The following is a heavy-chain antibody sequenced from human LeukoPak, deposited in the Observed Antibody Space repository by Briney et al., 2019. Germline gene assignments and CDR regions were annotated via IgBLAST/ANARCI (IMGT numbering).Heavy chain of an antibody. J-gene: IGHJ6*03. CDR2: IKQDGSGK. Sequence: GGSLRLSCAASGFTFSSYWMSWVRQAPGKGLEWVANIKQDGSGKYYVDSVKGRFTISRDNAKNSLYLQMNSLRAEDTAVYYCARTVAVAVYYYMDVWGKGTTVTVSS. D-gene: IGHD6-19*01. V-gene: IGHV3-7*01. CDR3: ARTVAVAVYYYMDV. CDR1: GFTFSSYW.